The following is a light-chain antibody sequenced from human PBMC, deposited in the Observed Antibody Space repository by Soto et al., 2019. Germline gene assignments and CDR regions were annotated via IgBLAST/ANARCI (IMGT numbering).Light chain of an antibody. Sequence: SVLTQPPSVSGAPGQRVTISCTGSRSNIGAGYDVHWYQQLPGTAPKLLIYGNSNRPSGVPDRFSGSKSGTSASLAITGLQAEDEADYYCQSYDSSLSVWVFGGGTKLTVL. CDR3: QSYDSSLSVWV. CDR2: GNS. V-gene: IGLV1-40*01. J-gene: IGLJ3*02. CDR1: RSNIGAGYD.